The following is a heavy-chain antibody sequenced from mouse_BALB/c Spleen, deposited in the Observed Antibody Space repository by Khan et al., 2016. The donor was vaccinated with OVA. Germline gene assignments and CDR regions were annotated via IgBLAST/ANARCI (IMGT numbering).Heavy chain of an antibody. CDR1: GYTFTNYG. D-gene: IGHD3-1*01. CDR3: TVGGYWYFDV. CDR2: INTYTGEP. J-gene: IGHJ1*01. Sequence: QIQLVQSGPELKKPGETVKISCKASGYTFTNYGMNWVKQAPGKGLKWMGWINTYTGEPTSADDFKGRFAFYLESSASTAYLQINNLKNEDSATYFCTVGGYWYFDVWGAGTTVTVAA. V-gene: IGHV9-3-1*01.